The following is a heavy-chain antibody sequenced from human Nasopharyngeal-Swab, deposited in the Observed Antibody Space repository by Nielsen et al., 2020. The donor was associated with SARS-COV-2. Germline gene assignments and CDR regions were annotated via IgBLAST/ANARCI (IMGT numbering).Heavy chain of an antibody. V-gene: IGHV1-3*01. Sequence: ASVKVSCKASGYTFTSYAMHWVRQAPGQRLEWMGWINAGNGNTKYSQKFQGRVTITWDTSASTAYMELSSLRSEDTAVYYCARGIVGAMRTGGYFDLWGRGTLVTVSS. D-gene: IGHD1-26*01. CDR1: GYTFTSYA. J-gene: IGHJ2*01. CDR3: ARGIVGAMRTGGYFDL. CDR2: INAGNGNT.